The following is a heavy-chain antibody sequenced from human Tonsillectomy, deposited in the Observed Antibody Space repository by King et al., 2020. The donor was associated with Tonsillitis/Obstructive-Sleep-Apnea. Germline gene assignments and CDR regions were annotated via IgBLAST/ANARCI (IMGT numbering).Heavy chain of an antibody. CDR2: IYPGDSDT. D-gene: IGHD6-13*01. V-gene: IGHV5-51*01. Sequence: VQLVESGAEVKKPGESLKISCKASGYTFTTYYIAWVRQMPGKGLEWMGIIYPGDSDTIYSPSFQGQVTISADKSISTAYLQWGSLKASDTAMYYCTRGGVPRAAAAKPGFSDFDYWGQGTLVTVSS. CDR1: GYTFTTYY. J-gene: IGHJ4*02. CDR3: TRGGVPRAAAAKPGFSDFDY.